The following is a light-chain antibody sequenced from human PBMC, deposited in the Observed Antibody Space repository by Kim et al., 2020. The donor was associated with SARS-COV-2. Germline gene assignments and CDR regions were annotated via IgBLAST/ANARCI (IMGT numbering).Light chain of an antibody. V-gene: IGLV6-57*03. CDR1: SGNIDSNY. Sequence: NFMLTQPHSVSESPGKTVTISCTRTSGNIDSNYVQWYQQRPGSAPTTVIYEDDRRPSGVPDRFSGSIDRSSNSASLTISGLKTDDEADYYYQSYGARTQVFGGGTQLTVL. J-gene: IGLJ3*02. CDR2: EDD. CDR3: QSYGARTQV.